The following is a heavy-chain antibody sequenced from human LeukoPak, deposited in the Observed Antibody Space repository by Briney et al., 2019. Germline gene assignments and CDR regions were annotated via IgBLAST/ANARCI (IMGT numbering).Heavy chain of an antibody. CDR1: GVSFFSYW. D-gene: IGHD6-13*01. J-gene: IGHJ4*02. CDR3: TKDQVIAAAVNSDY. CDR2: INSGGSST. Sequence: RGAPRHSSAASGVSFFSYWMHWVRQAPGEGLVWVWGINSGGSSTSYADSVKGRFTISRDNAKNTKYLQMKSLRAEDTAVYYCTKDQVIAAAVNSDYWGQGTLVTVST. V-gene: IGHV3-74*01.